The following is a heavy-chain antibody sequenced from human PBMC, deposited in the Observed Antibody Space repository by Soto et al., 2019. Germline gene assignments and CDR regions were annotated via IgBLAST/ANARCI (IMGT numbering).Heavy chain of an antibody. D-gene: IGHD6-19*01. CDR2: ISYDGSNK. CDR3: ASVAYSSGWYRDVGEVFDY. Sequence: GGSLRLSCAASGFTFSSYAMHWVRQAPGKGLEWVAVISYDGSNKYYADSVKGRFTISRDNSKNTLYLQMNSLRAEDTAVYYCASVAYSSGWYRDVGEVFDYWGQGTLVTVSS. V-gene: IGHV3-30-3*01. CDR1: GFTFSSYA. J-gene: IGHJ4*02.